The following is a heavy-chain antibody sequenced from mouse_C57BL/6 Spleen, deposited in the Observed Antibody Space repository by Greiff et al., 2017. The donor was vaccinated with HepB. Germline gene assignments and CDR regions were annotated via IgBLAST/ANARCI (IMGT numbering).Heavy chain of an antibody. Sequence: VKLMESGAELVRPGASVTLSCKASGYTFTDYEMHWVKQTPVHGLEWIGAIDPETGGTAYNQKFKGKAILTADKSSSTAYMELRSLTSEDSAVYYCTSFITTVSYYAMDYWGQGTSVTVSS. CDR3: TSFITTVSYYAMDY. CDR2: IDPETGGT. D-gene: IGHD1-1*01. J-gene: IGHJ4*01. CDR1: GYTFTDYE. V-gene: IGHV1-15*01.